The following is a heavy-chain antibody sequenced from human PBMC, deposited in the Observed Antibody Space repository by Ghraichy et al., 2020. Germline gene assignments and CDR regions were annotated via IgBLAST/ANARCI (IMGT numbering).Heavy chain of an antibody. J-gene: IGHJ4*02. CDR2: INHSGST. Sequence: GSLRLSCAVYGGSFSGYYWSWIRQPPGKGLEWIGEINHSGSTNYNPSLKSRVTISVDTSKNQFSLKLSSVTAADTAVYYCARHVRAIADYFDYWGQGTLVTVSS. CDR1: GGSFSGYY. D-gene: IGHD6-6*01. V-gene: IGHV4-34*01. CDR3: ARHVRAIADYFDY.